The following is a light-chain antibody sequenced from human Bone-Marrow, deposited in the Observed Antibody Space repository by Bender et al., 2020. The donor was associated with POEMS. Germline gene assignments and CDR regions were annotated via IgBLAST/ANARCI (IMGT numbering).Light chain of an antibody. CDR3: QTWDSSTSWV. Sequence: SSDLTQPPSLSVSPGQTARITCSGNELERKYVYWYQQKAGQSPVLLIFQNNRRPSDIPQRFTGSNSGNTATLTISGTQTVDEADFYCQTWDSSTSWVFGGGTHLTVL. J-gene: IGLJ3*02. V-gene: IGLV3-1*01. CDR1: ELERKY. CDR2: QNN.